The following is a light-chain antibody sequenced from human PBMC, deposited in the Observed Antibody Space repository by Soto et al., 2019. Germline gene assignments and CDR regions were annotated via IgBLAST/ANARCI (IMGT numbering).Light chain of an antibody. CDR2: AAS. CDR3: QKCKVAPFS. CDR1: QDIGNF. V-gene: IGKV1-27*01. Sequence: ILMTQSPSSLSAFVGDRVTITRRASQDIGNFLAWYQQKPGKVPKLLIYAASTLQSGVPSRFSGSGSGTDFTLTISSLQPEDVATYYCQKCKVAPFSFGGGTKVEIK. J-gene: IGKJ4*01.